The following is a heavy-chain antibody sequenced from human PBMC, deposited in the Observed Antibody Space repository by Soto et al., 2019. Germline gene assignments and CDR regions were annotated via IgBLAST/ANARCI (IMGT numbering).Heavy chain of an antibody. CDR1: GFIFSYYY. D-gene: IGHD2-8*02. V-gene: IGHV3-72*01. J-gene: IGHJ4*02. CDR3: VTERRIHFCTGGGCHDYFDQ. Sequence: GGSLRLSCAASGFIFSYYYMDWVRQAPGKGLEWVGRSRNKANFYTTEYAASVKGRFTISRDDSGDSVYLQMNSLKTEDSAVYYCVTERRIHFCTGGGCHDYFDQWGQGTLVTVSS. CDR2: SRNKANFYTT.